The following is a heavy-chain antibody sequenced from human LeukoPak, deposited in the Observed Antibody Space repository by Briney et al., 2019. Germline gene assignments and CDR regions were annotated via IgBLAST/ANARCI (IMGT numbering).Heavy chain of an antibody. J-gene: IGHJ3*02. CDR2: IYSGGST. CDR1: ELTVSSIY. D-gene: IGHD3-22*01. Sequence: PGGSLRLSCAASELTVSSIYMNWVRQAPGKGLEWVSVIYSGGSTYYADSVKGRFTISRDNSKNTLYFQMNSLRAEDTAVYYCATYSSGSRWAFDIWGQGTMVTVSS. CDR3: ATYSSGSRWAFDI. V-gene: IGHV3-66*01.